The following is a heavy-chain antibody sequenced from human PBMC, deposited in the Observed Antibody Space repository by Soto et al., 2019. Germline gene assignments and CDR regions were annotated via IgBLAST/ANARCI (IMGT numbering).Heavy chain of an antibody. CDR1: GFTFRSSP. J-gene: IGHJ6*02. D-gene: IGHD2-15*01. V-gene: IGHV1-58*01. Sequence: SVKVSCKTSGFTFRSSPVQWVRQARGQRRDGIGWRVVGTGNTNYAKKFKPRVTISSDRSTNTVSMELSSLTSEDTAVYYCATGAYCSGGSCSDYYYYYYGMDLWGQGTTVTVSS. CDR2: RVVGTGNT. CDR3: ATGAYCSGGSCSDYYYYYYGMDL.